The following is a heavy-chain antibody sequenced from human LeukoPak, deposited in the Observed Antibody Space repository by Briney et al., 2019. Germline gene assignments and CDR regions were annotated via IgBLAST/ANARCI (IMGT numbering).Heavy chain of an antibody. CDR2: ISAYNGNT. Sequence: ASVKVSCEASGYTFTSYDIHWVRQATGQGLEWMGWISAYNGNTNYAQKLQGRVTMTTDTSTSTAYMELRSLRSDDTAVYYCARKVVTRLDYWGQGTLVTVSS. CDR3: ARKVVTRLDY. V-gene: IGHV1-18*01. CDR1: GYTFTSYD. J-gene: IGHJ4*02. D-gene: IGHD2-21*02.